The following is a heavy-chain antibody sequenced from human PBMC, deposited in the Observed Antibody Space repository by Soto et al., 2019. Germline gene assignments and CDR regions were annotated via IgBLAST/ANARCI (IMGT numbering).Heavy chain of an antibody. D-gene: IGHD6-19*01. CDR1: GYTFTSSE. J-gene: IGHJ4*02. V-gene: IGHV1-8*01. CDR3: AREGGSGWYFFDS. Sequence: QVQLVQSGAEVKKPGASVKVSCKASGYTFTSSEINWVRQAPGQGLEWMGWVNPNSDNRGYAQRFQGRVTMTWDTSISTAYMELSSLRSEDTAVYYCAREGGSGWYFFDSWGQGTLVTVSS. CDR2: VNPNSDNR.